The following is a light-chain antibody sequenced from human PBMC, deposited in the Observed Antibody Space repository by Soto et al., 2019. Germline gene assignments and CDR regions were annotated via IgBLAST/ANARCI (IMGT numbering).Light chain of an antibody. Sequence: QSALTQPASVSGSPGQSITISCTGTSSDVGGYNYVSWYQQHPGKAPKLMIYEVSNRPSGVSNRFSGSRSGNTASLTISGLQAEDEADYYCSSDTSSSNVFGTGTKLTVL. CDR2: EVS. CDR3: SSDTSSSNV. J-gene: IGLJ1*01. V-gene: IGLV2-14*01. CDR1: SSDVGGYNY.